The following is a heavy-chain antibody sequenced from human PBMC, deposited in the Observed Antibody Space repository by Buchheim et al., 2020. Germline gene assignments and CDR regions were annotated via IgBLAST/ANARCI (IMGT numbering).Heavy chain of an antibody. D-gene: IGHD3-10*01. V-gene: IGHV3-33*01. CDR1: GFSFSLFA. CDR2: VWYDGSNK. Sequence: QVHLVESAGGVVQPGRSLRLSCEASGFSFSLFAMHWVRQVPGKGLEWVAVVWYDGSNKYYADSVKSRFTISSDNSKDTLYLQLDSLRAEDTAVYYCARDRGFYGSEAFDYWGQGTL. J-gene: IGHJ4*02. CDR3: ARDRGFYGSEAFDY.